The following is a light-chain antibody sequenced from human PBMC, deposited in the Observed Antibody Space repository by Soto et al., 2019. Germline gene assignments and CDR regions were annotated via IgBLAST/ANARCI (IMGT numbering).Light chain of an antibody. V-gene: IGKV3-20*01. CDR2: DTS. J-gene: IGKJ2*01. Sequence: EIALTQSPATLSVSPGERATLSCRASQSVSILLAWYQQKPGQAPRLLIYDTSRRAAGIPDRFSGSASGTDFTLTVSRLEPEDFAVYYCQDYGGSPLYTCGQGTKGDIK. CDR1: QSVSIL. CDR3: QDYGGSPLYT.